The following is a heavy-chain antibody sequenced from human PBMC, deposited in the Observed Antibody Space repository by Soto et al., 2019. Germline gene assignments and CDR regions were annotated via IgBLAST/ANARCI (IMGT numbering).Heavy chain of an antibody. CDR3: ARANSPPGITMILVIGELDI. V-gene: IGHV4-4*02. Sequence: SETLSLTCAVSGGSISSSNWWSWVRQPPGKGLEWIGEIYHSGSTNYNPSLKSRVTISVDESKNQFSLKLSSVTAADTAVYYCARANSPPGITMILVIGELDIWGPGTMVNVSS. CDR2: IYHSGST. CDR1: GGSISSSNW. D-gene: IGHD3-22*01. J-gene: IGHJ3*02.